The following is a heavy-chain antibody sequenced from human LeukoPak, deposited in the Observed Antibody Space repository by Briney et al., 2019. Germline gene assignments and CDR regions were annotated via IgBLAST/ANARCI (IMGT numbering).Heavy chain of an antibody. CDR3: VSGINATSG. D-gene: IGHD1-1*01. CDR1: GFTFSNSW. J-gene: IGHJ4*02. CDR2: IKSDGSST. Sequence: PRGSVRLSCVGSGFTFSNSWMHWVRQAPGKGLMWVSAIKSDGSSTSYVDSVKGRFTISRDNAKNTLYLQMNSLRAEDTAIYYCVSGINATSGWGQGTMVSVCS. V-gene: IGHV3-74*01.